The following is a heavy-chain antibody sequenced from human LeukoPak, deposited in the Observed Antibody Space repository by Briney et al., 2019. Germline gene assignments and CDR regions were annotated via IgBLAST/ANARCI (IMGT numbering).Heavy chain of an antibody. CDR2: INHSGST. J-gene: IGHJ4*02. CDR1: GGSFSGYY. CDR3: ARGRFRYSSPDSAFDY. D-gene: IGHD6-13*01. V-gene: IGHV4-34*01. Sequence: SSETLSLTCAVYGGSFSGYYWSWIRQPPGKGLEWIGEINHSGSTNYNPSLKSRVTISVDTSKNQFSLNLSSVTAADTAVYYCARGRFRYSSPDSAFDYWGQGTLVTVSS.